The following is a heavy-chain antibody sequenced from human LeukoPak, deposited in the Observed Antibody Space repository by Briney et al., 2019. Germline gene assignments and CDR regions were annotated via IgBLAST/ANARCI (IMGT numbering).Heavy chain of an antibody. CDR2: IYPGDSNT. V-gene: IGHV5-51*01. CDR1: GYSFTGYW. D-gene: IGHD6-19*01. CDR3: ARRSSGWYLDY. J-gene: IGHJ4*02. Sequence: PGESLKISCKGSGYSFTGYWIGWVRQMPGKGPEWMGIIYPGDSNTAYSPSFQGQVTISADKSISTAYLQWSSLKASDTAMYYCARRSSGWYLDYWGQGTLVTVSS.